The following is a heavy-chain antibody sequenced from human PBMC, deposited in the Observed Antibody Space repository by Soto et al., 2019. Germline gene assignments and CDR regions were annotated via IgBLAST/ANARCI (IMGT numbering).Heavy chain of an antibody. CDR3: ARVGGSSGYALGGWFDP. CDR1: GGTFSSYA. J-gene: IGHJ5*02. D-gene: IGHD3-22*01. CDR2: IIPIFGTA. V-gene: IGHV1-69*01. Sequence: QVQLVQSGAEVKKPGSSVKVSCKASGGTFSSYAISWVRQAPGQGLEWMGGIIPIFGTANYAQKFQGRVTITADESTSTAYVELSSLRSEDTAVYYCARVGGSSGYALGGWFDPWGQGTLVTVSS.